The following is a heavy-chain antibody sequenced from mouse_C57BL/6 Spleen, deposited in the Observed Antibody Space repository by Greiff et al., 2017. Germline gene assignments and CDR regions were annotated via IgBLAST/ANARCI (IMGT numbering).Heavy chain of an antibody. V-gene: IGHV1-55*01. CDR3: TRTGNPRSYAMDY. CDR2: IYPGSGST. Sequence: VQLQQPGAELVKPGASVKMSCKASGYTFTSYWITWVKQRPGQGLEWIGDIYPGSGSTNYNEKFKSKATLTVDPSSSTSYMQRSSLTSEDSAVYYGTRTGNPRSYAMDYWGQGTSVTVSS. CDR1: GYTFTSYW. J-gene: IGHJ4*01.